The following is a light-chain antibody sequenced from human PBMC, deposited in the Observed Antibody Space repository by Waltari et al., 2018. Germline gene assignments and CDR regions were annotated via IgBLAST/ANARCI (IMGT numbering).Light chain of an antibody. V-gene: IGKV3-15*01. J-gene: IGKJ4*01. CDR3: QQYNNWPPLT. CDR2: EAS. CDR1: QSISRN. Sequence: EIVMTQSPATLSVSPGERATLSCRASQSISRNLAWYQQKNGQAPRLLIYEASTRATAIPARFSGSGSGTDFTLTISSLKEEDFALYYCQQYNNWPPLTFGGGTKVEIK.